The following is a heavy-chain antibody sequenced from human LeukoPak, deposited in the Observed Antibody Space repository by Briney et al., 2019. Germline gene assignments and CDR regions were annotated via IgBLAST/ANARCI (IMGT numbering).Heavy chain of an antibody. J-gene: IGHJ6*04. D-gene: IGHD3-9*01. CDR1: GYTFTSYG. CDR2: ISAYNGNT. V-gene: IGHV1-18*04. Sequence: GASVKVSCKASGYTFTSYGISWVRQAPGQGLGWMGWISAYNGNTNYAQKLQGRVTMTTDTSTSTAYMELRSLRSEETAVYYCARDKSCYDILTGYYYYYGMDVWGKGTTVTVSS. CDR3: ARDKSCYDILTGYYYYYGMDV.